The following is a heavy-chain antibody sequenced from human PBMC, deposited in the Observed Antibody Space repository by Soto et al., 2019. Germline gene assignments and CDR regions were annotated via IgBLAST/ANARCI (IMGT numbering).Heavy chain of an antibody. CDR2: ISGGGGNT. D-gene: IGHD6-19*01. CDR1: GFTFSSYA. V-gene: IGHV3-23*01. CDR3: AKDRGAGGRFSGIAVAGIPS. Sequence: EVQLLESGGGLVQPGGSLRLSCAASGFTFSSYAMSWVRQTPGKGLEWVSGISGGGGNTYYADSVTGRFTISRDTSRNTLYLKMNSLRAADTAIYYCAKDRGAGGRFSGIAVAGIPSWGQGTLVTVSS. J-gene: IGHJ5*02.